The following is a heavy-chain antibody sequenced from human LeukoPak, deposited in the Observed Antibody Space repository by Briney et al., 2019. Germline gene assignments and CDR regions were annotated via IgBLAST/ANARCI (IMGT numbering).Heavy chain of an antibody. D-gene: IGHD1-26*01. Sequence: GGSLRLSCEASGFTFSAYWMHWVRQTPGKGLVWVSRISRDGTTTTYADSVKGRFTISRDNAKNTLFLEMNSLRAEDTAVYFCARDGVGASHDYWGQGTLVTVSS. J-gene: IGHJ4*02. CDR3: ARDGVGASHDY. V-gene: IGHV3-74*01. CDR2: ISRDGTTT. CDR1: GFTFSAYW.